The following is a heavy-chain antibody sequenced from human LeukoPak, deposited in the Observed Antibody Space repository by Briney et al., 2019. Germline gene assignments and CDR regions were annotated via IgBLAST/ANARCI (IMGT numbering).Heavy chain of an antibody. CDR3: ARPSSYYYDSSGYYH. D-gene: IGHD3-22*01. CDR2: ISSSGSTI. V-gene: IGHV3-11*01. J-gene: IGHJ5*02. Sequence: PGGSLRLSCAASGFTFSDYYMSWIRQAPGKGLERVSYISSSGSTIYYADSVKGRFTISRDNAKNSLYLQMNSLRAEDTAVYYCARPSSYYYDSSGYYHWGQGTLVTVSS. CDR1: GFTFSDYY.